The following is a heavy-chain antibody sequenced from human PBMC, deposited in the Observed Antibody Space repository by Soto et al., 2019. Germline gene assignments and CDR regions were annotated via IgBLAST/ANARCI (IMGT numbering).Heavy chain of an antibody. V-gene: IGHV4-31*03. J-gene: IGHJ6*02. CDR1: GGSISSGGYY. Sequence: PSETLSLTCTVSGGSISSGGYYWSWIRQHPGKSLEWIGYIYYSGSTYYNPSLKSRVTISVDTSKNQFSLKMSSVTAADTAVYYCASYLVGADLGTDYGMDVWGQGTTVTVSS. CDR3: ASYLVGADLGTDYGMDV. CDR2: IYYSGST. D-gene: IGHD1-26*01.